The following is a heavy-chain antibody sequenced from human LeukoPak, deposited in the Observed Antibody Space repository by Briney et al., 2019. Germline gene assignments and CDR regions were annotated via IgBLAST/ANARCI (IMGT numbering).Heavy chain of an antibody. CDR1: GGSISSYY. V-gene: IGHV4-59*12. D-gene: IGHD3-16*02. CDR3: ARGGPEVPAAIWYHYVWGSYRYTGYDY. Sequence: ASETLSLTCTVSGGSISSYYWSWIRQPPGKGLEWIGYIHYSGSTNYNPSLKSRVTISVDTSKNQFSLKLSSVTAADTAVYYCARGGPEVPAAIWYHYVWGSYRYTGYDYWGQGTLVTVSS. CDR2: IHYSGST. J-gene: IGHJ4*02.